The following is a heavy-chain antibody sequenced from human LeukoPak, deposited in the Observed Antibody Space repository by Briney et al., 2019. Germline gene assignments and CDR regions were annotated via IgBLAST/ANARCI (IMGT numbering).Heavy chain of an antibody. CDR3: ATTKIAAAGDFDY. Sequence: ASVKVSCKASGYTFTGYYMHWVRQAPGQGLEWMGWINPNSGGTNYAQKFQGRVTMTRDTSISTAYMELSRLRSDDTAVYYCATTKIAAAGDFDYWGQGTLVTVSS. J-gene: IGHJ4*02. V-gene: IGHV1-2*02. D-gene: IGHD6-13*01. CDR1: GYTFTGYY. CDR2: INPNSGGT.